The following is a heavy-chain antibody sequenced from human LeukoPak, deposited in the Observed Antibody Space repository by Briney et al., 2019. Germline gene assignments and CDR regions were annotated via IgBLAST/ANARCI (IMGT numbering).Heavy chain of an antibody. Sequence: GGSLRLSCAASGFTFSGFSVSWVRQSPTKGLEWVANIKQDGSERYYVDSVKGRFTISRDNAKNSLSLQMNNLRVEDTAVYYCARAGSHWHYVYWGQGTVVTVSS. J-gene: IGHJ4*02. CDR2: IKQDGSER. D-gene: IGHD3-10*01. CDR3: ARAGSHWHYVY. CDR1: GFTFSGFS. V-gene: IGHV3-7*01.